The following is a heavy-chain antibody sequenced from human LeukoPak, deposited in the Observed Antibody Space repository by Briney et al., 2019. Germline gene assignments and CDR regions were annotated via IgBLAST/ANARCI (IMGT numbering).Heavy chain of an antibody. CDR1: GFTFRSYA. CDR2: ISGGGGST. Sequence: PGGPLRLSCAASGFTFRSYAMSWVRQAPGKGLEWVSGISGGGGSTFYAGSVKGRFTISRDNSKNTLYLQMSSLRAEDTAVYYCVKGIADSRLSSPDYWGQGTLVTVSS. D-gene: IGHD6-13*01. J-gene: IGHJ4*02. V-gene: IGHV3-23*01. CDR3: VKGIADSRLSSPDY.